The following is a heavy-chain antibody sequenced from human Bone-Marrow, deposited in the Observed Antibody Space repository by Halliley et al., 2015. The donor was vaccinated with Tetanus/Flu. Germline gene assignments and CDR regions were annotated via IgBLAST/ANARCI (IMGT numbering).Heavy chain of an antibody. CDR3: ATGANWDEWYFDL. D-gene: IGHD1-20*01. V-gene: IGHV3-30*03. J-gene: IGHJ2*01. Sequence: VAGVSHDGNNKYYADSVKGRFTISRDNSKNTVSLQMGSLRSEDTALYYCATGANWDEWYFDLWGRGTLVTVS. CDR2: VSHDGNNK.